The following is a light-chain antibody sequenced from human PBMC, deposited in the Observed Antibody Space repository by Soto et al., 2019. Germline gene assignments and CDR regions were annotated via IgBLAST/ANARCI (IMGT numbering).Light chain of an antibody. CDR3: SSFTSSSTLDV. CDR1: SSDVGFYNF. CDR2: EVS. J-gene: IGLJ1*01. Sequence: QSALTQPASVSGSPGQSITISCTGTSSDVGFYNFVSWYQQHPGKAPKLMIYEVSNRPSGVSNRFSGSKSGNTASLTISGLQAEDEADYYCSSFTSSSTLDVFGIGTKVTVL. V-gene: IGLV2-14*01.